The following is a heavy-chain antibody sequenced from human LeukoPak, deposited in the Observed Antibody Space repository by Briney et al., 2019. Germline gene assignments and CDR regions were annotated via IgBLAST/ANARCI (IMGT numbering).Heavy chain of an antibody. CDR2: IYHSGST. CDR3: ASVGLVSSSWYALLDY. CDR1: GGSISSSNW. J-gene: IGHJ4*02. Sequence: PSETLSLTCAVSGGSISSSNWWSWVRQPPGKGLEWIGEIYHSGSTNYNPSLKSRVTISVDKSKNQFSLKLSSVTAADTAVYYCASVGLVSSSWYALLDYWGQGTLVTVSS. D-gene: IGHD6-13*01. V-gene: IGHV4-4*02.